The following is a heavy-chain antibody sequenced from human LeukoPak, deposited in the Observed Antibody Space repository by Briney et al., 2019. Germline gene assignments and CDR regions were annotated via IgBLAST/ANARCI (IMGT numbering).Heavy chain of an antibody. Sequence: SETLSLTCSVSGGSINNYWWSWIRQPQGRDWSGLGTSIEVRPPTTTPPSRVESPCQWTSKNQISLKLNSVTAADTAVYYCATHWLEATKTYSYWFDPWGQGTLVTVSS. V-gene: IGHV4-4*09. CDR3: ATHWLEATKTYSYWFDP. CDR2: SIEVRPP. CDR1: GGSINNYW. D-gene: IGHD1/OR15-1a*01. J-gene: IGHJ5*02.